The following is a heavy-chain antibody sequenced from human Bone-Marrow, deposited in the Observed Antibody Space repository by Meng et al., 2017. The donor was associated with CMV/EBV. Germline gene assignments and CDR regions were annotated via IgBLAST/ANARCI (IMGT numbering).Heavy chain of an antibody. D-gene: IGHD2-15*01. V-gene: IGHV1-69*05. J-gene: IGHJ3*02. CDR2: IIPIFGTA. CDR1: GGTFSSYA. Sequence: SVKVSCKASGGTFSSYAISWVRQAPGQGLEWMGGIIPIFGTANYAQKFQGRVTITTDESTSTAYMELSSLRSEDTAVYYCASGPLQVVALFDIWGQGKMVTVSS. CDR3: ASGPLQVVALFDI.